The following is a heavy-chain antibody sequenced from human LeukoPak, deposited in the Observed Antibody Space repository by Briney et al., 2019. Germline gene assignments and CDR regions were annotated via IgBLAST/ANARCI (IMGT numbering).Heavy chain of an antibody. V-gene: IGHV3-21*01. CDR2: ISSSSSYI. J-gene: IGHJ4*02. CDR3: ATYSGYENRIAAAGNVNY. Sequence: GGSLRLSCAASGFTFSSYSMNWVRQAPGKGLEWVSSISSSSSYIYYADSVKGRFTISRDNAKNSLYLQMNSLRAEDTAVYYCATYSGYENRIAAAGNVNYWGQGTLVTVSS. CDR1: GFTFSSYS. D-gene: IGHD6-13*01.